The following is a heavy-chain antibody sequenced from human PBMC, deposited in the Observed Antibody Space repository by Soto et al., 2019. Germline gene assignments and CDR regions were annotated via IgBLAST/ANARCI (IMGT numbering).Heavy chain of an antibody. J-gene: IGHJ4*02. CDR3: ARDESDYIWGSYRTAGYFDY. CDR1: GFTFSSYG. V-gene: IGHV3-33*01. D-gene: IGHD3-16*02. CDR2: IWYDGSNK. Sequence: GGSLRLSCAASGFTFSSYGMHWVRQAPGKGLEWVAVIWYDGSNKYYADSVKGRFTISRDNSKNTLYLQMNSLRAEDTAVYYCARDESDYIWGSYRTAGYFDYWGQGTLVTVSS.